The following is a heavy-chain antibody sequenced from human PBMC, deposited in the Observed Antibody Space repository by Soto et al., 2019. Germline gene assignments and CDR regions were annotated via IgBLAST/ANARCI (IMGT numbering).Heavy chain of an antibody. CDR3: AKARRANYYYYLDV. J-gene: IGHJ6*03. V-gene: IGHV3-9*01. Sequence: GGSLRLSCAASGFTFDDYAMHWVRQAPGKGLEWVSGISWNSGSIGYADSVKGRFTISRDNAKNSLYLQMNSLRAEDTALYYCAKARRANYYYYLDVWGKGTPVTVSS. CDR1: GFTFDDYA. CDR2: ISWNSGSI.